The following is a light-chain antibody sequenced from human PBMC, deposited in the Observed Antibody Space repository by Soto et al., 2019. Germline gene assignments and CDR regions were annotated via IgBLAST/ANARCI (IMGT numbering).Light chain of an antibody. J-gene: IGKJ2*01. Sequence: EMVMTQSPATLSVSPGGRATLSCRASQSVSSNLAWYRQKPGQTPGLLIYGASTRASGIPARFTGSGSGTEFTLTISSLQSEDFAVYFCQQYNNLPYTFGQGTKLEIK. CDR2: GAS. V-gene: IGKV3-15*01. CDR3: QQYNNLPYT. CDR1: QSVSSN.